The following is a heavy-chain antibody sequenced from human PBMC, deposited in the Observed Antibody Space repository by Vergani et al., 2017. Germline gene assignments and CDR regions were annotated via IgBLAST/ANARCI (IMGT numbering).Heavy chain of an antibody. CDR2: INPNSGGT. Sequence: QVQLVQSGAEVKKPGASVKVSCKASGYTFTSYGISWVRQAPGQGLEWMGWINPNSGGTNHAQKFQGRVTMTRDTSISTAYMELSRLRSDDTAVYYCAREWGQYCSGGSCYGSGGMDVWGQGTTVTVSS. CDR1: GYTFTSYG. V-gene: IGHV1-2*02. CDR3: AREWGQYCSGGSCYGSGGMDV. D-gene: IGHD2-15*01. J-gene: IGHJ6*02.